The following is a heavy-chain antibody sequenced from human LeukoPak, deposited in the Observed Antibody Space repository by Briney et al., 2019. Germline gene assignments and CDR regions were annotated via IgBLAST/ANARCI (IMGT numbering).Heavy chain of an antibody. CDR3: AAYYYGSGSCGQFDY. V-gene: IGHV3-21*04. D-gene: IGHD3-10*01. J-gene: IGHJ4*02. Sequence: GGSLRLSCAASGFTFSNYNMNWVRQAPGKGLEWVSYISSRGSYTYYADSVKGRFTISRDNAKNSLYLQMNSLRAEDTGFYYCAAYYYGSGSCGQFDYWGQGTLVTVSS. CDR1: GFTFSNYN. CDR2: ISSRGSYT.